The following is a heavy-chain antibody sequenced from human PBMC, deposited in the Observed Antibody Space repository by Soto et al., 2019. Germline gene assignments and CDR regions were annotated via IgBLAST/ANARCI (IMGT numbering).Heavy chain of an antibody. Sequence: QVQLVESGGGVVQPGRSLRLSCAASGFTFSSYAMHWVRQAPGKGLEWVAVISYDGSNKYYADSVKGRFTISRDNSKNTLYLQMNSLRAEDTAVYYCARDPNWSYYYYYYGMDVWGQGTTVTVSS. D-gene: IGHD1-26*01. CDR2: ISYDGSNK. J-gene: IGHJ6*02. CDR1: GFTFSSYA. CDR3: ARDPNWSYYYYYYGMDV. V-gene: IGHV3-30-3*01.